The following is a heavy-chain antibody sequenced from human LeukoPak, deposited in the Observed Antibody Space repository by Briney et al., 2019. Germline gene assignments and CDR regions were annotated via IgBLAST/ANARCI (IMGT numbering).Heavy chain of an antibody. Sequence: ASVKVSCKASGCTFTSYYMHWVRQAPGQGLEWMGIINPSGGSTSYAQKFQGRVTMTRDTSTSTVYMELSSLRSEDTAVYYCARDPPRMVVATKNDDYWGQGTLVTVSS. V-gene: IGHV1-46*01. CDR3: ARDPPRMVVATKNDDY. CDR2: INPSGGST. D-gene: IGHD1-26*01. J-gene: IGHJ4*02. CDR1: GCTFTSYY.